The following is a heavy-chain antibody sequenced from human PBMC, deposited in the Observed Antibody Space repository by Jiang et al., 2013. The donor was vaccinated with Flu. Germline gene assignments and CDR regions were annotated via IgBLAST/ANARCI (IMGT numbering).Heavy chain of an antibody. CDR1: GYTFTSYA. CDR2: MNPNSGNT. V-gene: IGHV1-8*02. J-gene: IGHJ4*02. CDR3: ARWSSGWYFGGDY. D-gene: IGHD6-19*01. Sequence: GAEVKKPGASVKVSCKASGYTFTSYAMHWVRQAPGQGLEWMGWMNPNSGNTGYAQKFQGRVTMTRNTSITTAYMELSSLRSEDTAVYYCARWSSGWYFGGDYWGQGTLVTVSS.